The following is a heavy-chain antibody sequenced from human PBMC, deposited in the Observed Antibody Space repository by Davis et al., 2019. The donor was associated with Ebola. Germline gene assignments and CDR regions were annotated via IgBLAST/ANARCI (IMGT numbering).Heavy chain of an antibody. CDR2: ISAYNGNT. Sequence: ASVKVSCKASGYTFTSYGISWVRQAPGQGLEWMGWISAYNGNTNYAQKLQGRVTMTTDTSTSTAYMELRSLRSDGTAVYYCARDSGYDLRLYYYYGMDVWGQGTTVTVSS. D-gene: IGHD5-12*01. CDR1: GYTFTSYG. V-gene: IGHV1-18*01. J-gene: IGHJ6*02. CDR3: ARDSGYDLRLYYYYGMDV.